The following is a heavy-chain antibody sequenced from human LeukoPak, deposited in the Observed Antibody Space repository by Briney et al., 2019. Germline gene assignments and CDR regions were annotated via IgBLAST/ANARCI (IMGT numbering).Heavy chain of an antibody. V-gene: IGHV3-48*03. CDR2: ITPSGDSK. D-gene: IGHD3-22*01. CDR3: ARVKWLDDY. J-gene: IGHJ4*02. CDR1: GFTFSSYE. Sequence: GGSLRLSCAASGFTFSSYEMNWVRQAPGKRLEWISYITPSGDSKYYADSVKGRFTISRDNAKNSLYLQMNSLRAEDTAVYYCARVKWLDDYWGQGTLVTVSS.